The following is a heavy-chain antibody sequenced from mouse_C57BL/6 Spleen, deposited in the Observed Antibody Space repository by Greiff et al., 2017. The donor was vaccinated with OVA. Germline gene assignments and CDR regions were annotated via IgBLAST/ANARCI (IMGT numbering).Heavy chain of an antibody. Sequence: EVQLVESGGGLVQPKGSLKLSCAASGFSFNTYAMNWVRQAPGKGLEWVARIRRKSNNYATYYADSVKDRFTIYKDDSKSMLYLQMNHLKTEDAAMYYCVRPSYALDYWGQGTSVTVSS. CDR2: IRRKSNNYAT. CDR3: VRPSYALDY. J-gene: IGHJ4*01. CDR1: GFSFNTYA. V-gene: IGHV10-1*01.